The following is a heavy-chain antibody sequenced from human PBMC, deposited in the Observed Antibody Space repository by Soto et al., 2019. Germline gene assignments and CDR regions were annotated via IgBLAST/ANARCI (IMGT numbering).Heavy chain of an antibody. V-gene: IGHV1-24*01. CDR2: FDPEDGET. CDR1: GQTLTELS. D-gene: IGHD1-1*01. CDR3: AAGGTRWLHSPFDY. J-gene: IGHJ4*02. Sequence: QVQLLQSGAEVKKPGSSVEVSCKVSGQTLTELSMHWVRQAPGRGLEWMGGFDPEDGETIFAQKFQGRVTMTEDTSTDSTYMELTSLRSEDTAVYYCAAGGTRWLHSPFDYWGQGTLVTISS.